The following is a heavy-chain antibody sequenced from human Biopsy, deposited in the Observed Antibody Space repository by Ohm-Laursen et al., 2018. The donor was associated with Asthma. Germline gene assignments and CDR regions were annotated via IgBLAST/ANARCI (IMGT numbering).Heavy chain of an antibody. CDR2: IIPIVGTT. Sequence: SSVKVSCKVSGGTFSSDAIGWVRQAPGQGLEWMGGIIPIVGTTAYAQKFQGRVAITADEATSTAYMELSSLRSEDTAVYYCARDQGDFWFFDLWGRGSLVTVSS. CDR3: ARDQGDFWFFDL. CDR1: GGTFSSDA. D-gene: IGHD3-16*01. J-gene: IGHJ2*01. V-gene: IGHV1-69*01.